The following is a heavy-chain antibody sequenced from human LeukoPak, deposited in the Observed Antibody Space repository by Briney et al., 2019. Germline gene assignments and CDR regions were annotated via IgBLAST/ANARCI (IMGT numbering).Heavy chain of an antibody. CDR3: ARGEYNWNDGYYFDY. J-gene: IGHJ4*02. Sequence: GGSLRLSCAASGFAFSDYSMNWVRQAPGKGLEWVSYISSSGSTIYYADSVKGRFTISRDNAKNSLYLQMNSLRAEDTAVYYCARGEYNWNDGYYFDYWGQGTLVTVSS. V-gene: IGHV3-48*04. D-gene: IGHD1-20*01. CDR2: ISSSGSTI. CDR1: GFAFSDYS.